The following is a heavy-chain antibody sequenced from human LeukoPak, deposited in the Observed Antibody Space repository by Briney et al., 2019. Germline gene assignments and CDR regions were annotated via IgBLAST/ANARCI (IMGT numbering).Heavy chain of an antibody. D-gene: IGHD4-17*01. V-gene: IGHV3-30-3*01. Sequence: PGRSLRLSCAASGFTFSNYAMYWVRQAPGKGLEWVAVMSYDGSNKYYADSVKGRFTISRDNSKNTLYLQMNSLRAEDTAVYYCAFDYGDYYYWGQGTLVTVSS. J-gene: IGHJ4*02. CDR2: MSYDGSNK. CDR3: AFDYGDYYY. CDR1: GFTFSNYA.